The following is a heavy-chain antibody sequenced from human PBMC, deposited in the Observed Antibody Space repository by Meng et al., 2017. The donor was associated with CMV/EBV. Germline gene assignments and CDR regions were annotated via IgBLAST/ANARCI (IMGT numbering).Heavy chain of an antibody. CDR2: ISYDGSNK. CDR1: GFTFSSCA. J-gene: IGHJ6*02. CDR3: ARDLPYDFWSGYYRYYYYGMDV. Sequence: GESLKISCAASGFTFSSCAMHWVRQAPGKGLEWVAVISYDGSNKYYADSVKGRFTISRDISKNTLYLQMNSLRAEDTAVYYCARDLPYDFWSGYYRYYYYGMDVWGQGTTVTVSS. D-gene: IGHD3-3*01. V-gene: IGHV3-30-3*01.